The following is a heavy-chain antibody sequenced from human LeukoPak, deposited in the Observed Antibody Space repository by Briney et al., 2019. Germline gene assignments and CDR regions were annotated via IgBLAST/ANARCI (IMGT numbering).Heavy chain of an antibody. D-gene: IGHD3-3*01. Sequence: GGSLRLSCAASGFTFSSYSMNWVRQAPGKGLEWVSSISSSSSYIYYADSVKGRFTIPRDNAKNSLYLQMNSLRAEDTAVHYCARAAEGYYDFWSGYPNWFDPWGQGTLVTVSS. CDR2: ISSSSSYI. V-gene: IGHV3-21*01. CDR3: ARAAEGYYDFWSGYPNWFDP. J-gene: IGHJ5*02. CDR1: GFTFSSYS.